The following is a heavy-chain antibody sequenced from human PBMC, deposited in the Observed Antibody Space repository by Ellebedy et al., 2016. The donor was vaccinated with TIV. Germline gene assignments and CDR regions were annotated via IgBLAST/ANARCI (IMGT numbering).Heavy chain of an antibody. CDR2: INSDGSST. CDR1: GFTFSSYW. CDR3: ARGGASSSWYGYYYYGMDV. Sequence: GESLKISXAASGFTFSSYWMHWVRQAPGKGLVWVSRINSDGSSTSYADSVKGRFTISRDNAKNTLYLQMNSLRAEDTAVYYCARGGASSSWYGYYYYGMDVWGQGTTVTVSS. J-gene: IGHJ6*02. V-gene: IGHV3-74*01. D-gene: IGHD6-13*01.